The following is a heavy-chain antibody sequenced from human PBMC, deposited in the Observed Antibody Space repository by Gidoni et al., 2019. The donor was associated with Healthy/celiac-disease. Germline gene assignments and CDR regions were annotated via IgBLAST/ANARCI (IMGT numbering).Heavy chain of an antibody. D-gene: IGHD1-26*01. Sequence: QVQLQESVPGLVKPSQTLSLTCTVSGGSISSGGYYWSWIRQHPGKGLEWIGYIYYSGSTYYNPSLKSRVTISVDTSKNQFSLKLSSVTAADTAVYYCARVGGSYPHDAFDIWGQGTMVTVSS. CDR3: ARVGGSYPHDAFDI. J-gene: IGHJ3*02. V-gene: IGHV4-31*03. CDR1: GGSISSGGYY. CDR2: IYYSGST.